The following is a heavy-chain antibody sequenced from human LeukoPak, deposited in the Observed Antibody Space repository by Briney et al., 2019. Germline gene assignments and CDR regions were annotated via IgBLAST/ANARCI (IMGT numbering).Heavy chain of an antibody. Sequence: SVKVSCKASGGTFSSYAISWVRQAPGQGLEWMGGIIPIFGTANYAQKFQGRVTITADESTSTAYMELSSLRSEDTAVYYCARGGITMVRVSREVGYYYGMDVWGKGTTVTVSS. CDR2: IIPIFGTA. CDR3: ARGGITMVRVSREVGYYYGMDV. D-gene: IGHD3-10*01. CDR1: GGTFSSYA. J-gene: IGHJ6*04. V-gene: IGHV1-69*13.